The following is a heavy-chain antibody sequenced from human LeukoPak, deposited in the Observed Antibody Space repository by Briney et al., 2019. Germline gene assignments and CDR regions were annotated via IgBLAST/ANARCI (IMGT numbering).Heavy chain of an antibody. CDR3: ARGSYDYVWGSYRSNNWFDP. Sequence: TGGSLRLSCAASGFTFSSYAMSWVRQAPGKGLEWVSAISGSGGSTYYADSVKGRFTISRDNSKNTLYLQMNSLRAEDTAVYYCARGSYDYVWGSYRSNNWFDPWGQGTLVTVSS. V-gene: IGHV3-23*01. CDR2: ISGSGGST. D-gene: IGHD3-16*02. CDR1: GFTFSSYA. J-gene: IGHJ5*02.